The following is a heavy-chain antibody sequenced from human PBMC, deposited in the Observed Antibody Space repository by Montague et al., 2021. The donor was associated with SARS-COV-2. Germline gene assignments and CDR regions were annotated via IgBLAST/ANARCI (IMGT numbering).Heavy chain of an antibody. CDR1: GASMSGSY. CDR2: IYSSGST. D-gene: IGHD3-22*01. J-gene: IGHJ4*02. CDR3: ARDGRSSAYAMDY. Sequence: SETLSLTCTVSGASMSGSYWSWIRQPPGKGPEWIGNIYSSGSTHYNPSLKSRVTISVDTSKSQFSLRLSSVTAADTAVYYCARDGRSSAYAMDYWGQGTLVTVSS. V-gene: IGHV4-59*01.